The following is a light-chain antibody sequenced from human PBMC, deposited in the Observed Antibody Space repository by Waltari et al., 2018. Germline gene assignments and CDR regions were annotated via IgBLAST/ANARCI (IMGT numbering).Light chain of an antibody. J-gene: IGKJ2*01. V-gene: IGKV1-39*01. CDR3: QQSYSTPRT. CDR2: AAS. Sequence: DIQMTQSPSSLSTSVGDRVTITCRASQSISTYLNWYQQKPGKAPKLLIYAASSLQSGVPSRFSGSGSGTDFTLTISSLQPEDFVTYYCQQSYSTPRTFGQAKELEIK. CDR1: QSISTY.